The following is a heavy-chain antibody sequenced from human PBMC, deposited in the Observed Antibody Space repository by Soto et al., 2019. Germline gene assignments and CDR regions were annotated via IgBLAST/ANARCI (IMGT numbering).Heavy chain of an antibody. CDR3: AKDNLYIFGRYSYYYMHI. CDR2: ISNSDNRA. V-gene: IGHV3-23*01. J-gene: IGHJ6*03. Sequence: GGSLRLSCAASGFTFTNYAMTWVRQAPGKGLEWVTSISNSDNRAYYADSVGGRFTISRDNSRNTLYLQMDSLRAEDTAFFYCAKDNLYIFGRYSYYYMHIWGKGTTVTVSS. D-gene: IGHD3-10*01. CDR1: GFTFTNYA.